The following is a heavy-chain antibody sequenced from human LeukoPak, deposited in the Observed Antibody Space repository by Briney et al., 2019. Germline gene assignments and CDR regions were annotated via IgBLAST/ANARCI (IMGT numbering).Heavy chain of an antibody. CDR1: GGSFSGYY. Sequence: PSETLSLTCGVYGGSFSGYYWSWIRQPPGKGLEWIGEINHSGSTNYNPSLKSRVTISVDTSKNQFSLKLSSVTAADTAVYYCARGSSSWYYYYGMDVW. D-gene: IGHD6-13*01. J-gene: IGHJ6*01. V-gene: IGHV4-34*01. CDR2: INHSGST. CDR3: ARGSSSWYYYYGMDV.